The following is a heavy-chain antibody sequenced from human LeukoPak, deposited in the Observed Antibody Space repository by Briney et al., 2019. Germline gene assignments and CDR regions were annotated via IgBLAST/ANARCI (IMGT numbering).Heavy chain of an antibody. CDR2: IRYDGSNK. Sequence: GGSLRLSCAASGFTFSSYGMHCGRQAPGKGLEGVTFIRYDGSNKYYADSVKGRFTISRDNSKNTLYLQMNSLRAEDTAVYYCAKTYGYSSGWYQMYYFDYWGQGTLVTVSS. CDR3: AKTYGYSSGWYQMYYFDY. CDR1: GFTFSSYG. J-gene: IGHJ4*02. D-gene: IGHD6-19*01. V-gene: IGHV3-30*02.